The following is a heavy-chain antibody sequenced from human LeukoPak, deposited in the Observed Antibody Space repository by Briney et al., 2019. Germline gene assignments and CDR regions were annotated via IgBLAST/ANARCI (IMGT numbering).Heavy chain of an antibody. CDR2: IIPIFGTA. CDR1: GRTFRIYA. V-gene: IGHV1-69*13. D-gene: IGHD2-15*01. CDR3: ASLNSSGANSYTPY. Sequence: SVKSTPQASGRTFRIYAIHWVRQAPGQGLEWMRGIIPIFGTANYAQKFQGRVTITADESTSTAYMELSSLRSEDTVVYYCASLNSSGANSYTPYSRPRTLVTVSS. J-gene: IGHJ4*02.